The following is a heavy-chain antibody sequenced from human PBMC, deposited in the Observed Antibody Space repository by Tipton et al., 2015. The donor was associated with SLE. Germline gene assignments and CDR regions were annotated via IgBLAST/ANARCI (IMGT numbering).Heavy chain of an antibody. CDR3: ARDAVVPAAKGMDV. J-gene: IGHJ6*02. D-gene: IGHD2-2*01. V-gene: IGHV4-61*02. Sequence: TLSLTCTVSGDSISSHTYYWSWIRQPAGKGLEWIGRIYTTGSTNYNPSLKSRVTISVDTSKNQFSLKLNSVTPEDTAVYYCARDAVVPAAKGMDVWGQGTTVTVSS. CDR2: IYTTGST. CDR1: GDSISSHTYY.